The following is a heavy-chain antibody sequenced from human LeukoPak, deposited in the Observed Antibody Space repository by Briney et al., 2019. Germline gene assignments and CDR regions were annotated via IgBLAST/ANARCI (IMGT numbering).Heavy chain of an antibody. CDR1: GGSTTGYF. CDR3: AGMAEDIPALGY. D-gene: IGHD2-15*01. Sequence: SETLSLTCTVSGGSTTGYFWTWIRQPPGKGLEWIGYVYYSGRTSYNPSLKSRVTISVDKSKNQFSLKLSSVTAADTAVYYCAGMAEDIPALGYWGQGTLVTVSS. CDR2: VYYSGRT. J-gene: IGHJ4*02. V-gene: IGHV4-59*01.